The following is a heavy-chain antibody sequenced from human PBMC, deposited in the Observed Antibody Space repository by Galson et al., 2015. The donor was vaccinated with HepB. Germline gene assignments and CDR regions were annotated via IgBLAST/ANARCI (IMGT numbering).Heavy chain of an antibody. CDR2: ISSSSSYT. V-gene: IGHV3-11*06. CDR1: GFTFSDYY. J-gene: IGHJ4*02. Sequence: SLRLSCAASGFTFSDYYMSWIRQAPGKGLEWVSYISSSSSYTNYADSVKGRFTISRDNAKNSLYLQMNSLRAEDTAVYYCARDHGGYSYGGSVDYWGQGTLVTVSS. CDR3: ARDHGGYSYGGSVDY. D-gene: IGHD5-18*01.